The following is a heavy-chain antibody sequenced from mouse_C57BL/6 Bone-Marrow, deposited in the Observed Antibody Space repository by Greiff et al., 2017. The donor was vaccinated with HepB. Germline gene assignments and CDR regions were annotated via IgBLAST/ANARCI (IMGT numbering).Heavy chain of an antibody. Sequence: EVQLQQSGPGLVKPSQSLSLTCSVTGYSITSGYYWNWIRQFPGNKLEWMGYISYDGSNNYNPSLKNRISITRDTSKNQFFLKLNSVTTEDTATYYCARDLYYDYGGYFDVWGTGTTVTVSS. CDR2: ISYDGSN. V-gene: IGHV3-6*01. CDR3: ARDLYYDYGGYFDV. J-gene: IGHJ1*03. CDR1: GYSITSGYY. D-gene: IGHD2-4*01.